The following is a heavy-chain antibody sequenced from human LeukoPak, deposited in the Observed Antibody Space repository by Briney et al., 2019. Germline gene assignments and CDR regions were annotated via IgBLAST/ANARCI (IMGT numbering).Heavy chain of an antibody. Sequence: ASVKVSCKASGYTFTDYFMHWVRQAPGQGLEWMGWINANSGGTNYAQNFQGRVTMTRDTSIPTAYMELSRLISDDTAVYYCARSRDDAFDIWGQGTMVTVSS. J-gene: IGHJ3*02. CDR1: GYTFTDYF. V-gene: IGHV1-2*02. CDR3: ARSRDDAFDI. CDR2: INANSGGT.